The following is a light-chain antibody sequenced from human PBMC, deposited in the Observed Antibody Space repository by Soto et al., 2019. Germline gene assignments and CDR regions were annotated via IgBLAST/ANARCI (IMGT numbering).Light chain of an antibody. CDR2: DTS. CDR1: ERVSDY. Sequence: PGERATLSCRASERVSDYIAWYQQKPGQPPRLVIYDTSNRATGVPARFSGSGSGTDFTLTISSLEPEDFAVYYCQQRTNWLTFGGGTKVEIK. CDR3: QQRTNWLT. V-gene: IGKV3-11*01. J-gene: IGKJ4*01.